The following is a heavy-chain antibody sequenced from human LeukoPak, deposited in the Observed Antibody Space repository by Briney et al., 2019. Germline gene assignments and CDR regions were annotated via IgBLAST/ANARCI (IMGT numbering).Heavy chain of an antibody. V-gene: IGHV7-4-1*02. CDR3: ATYSSSSIGAFYFDY. J-gene: IGHJ4*02. D-gene: IGHD6-6*01. CDR1: GYTFTSYA. Sequence: ASVKVSCKASGYTFTSYAMNWVRQAPGQGLEWMGWINTNTGNPTYAQGFTGRFVFSLDTSVSTAYLQISSLKAEDTAVYYCATYSSSSIGAFYFDYWGQGTLVTASS. CDR2: INTNTGNP.